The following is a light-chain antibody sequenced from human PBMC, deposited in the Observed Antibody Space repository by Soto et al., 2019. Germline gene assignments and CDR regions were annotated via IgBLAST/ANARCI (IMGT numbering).Light chain of an antibody. CDR2: EVG. CDR1: SSDVGGYNY. CDR3: SSYTSSTTLYV. V-gene: IGLV2-14*01. J-gene: IGLJ1*01. Sequence: QSVLTQPASVSGSPGQSITISCTGTSSDVGGYNYVSWYQQHPGKAPKLIIYEVGYRPSGVSSRFSGSKSGNTASLTISGLQAEDEADYYCSSYTSSTTLYVFGTGTKVTVL.